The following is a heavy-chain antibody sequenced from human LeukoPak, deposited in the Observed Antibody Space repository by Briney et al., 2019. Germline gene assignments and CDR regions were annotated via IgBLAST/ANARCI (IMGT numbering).Heavy chain of an antibody. J-gene: IGHJ6*03. Sequence: SETLSLTCTLSGGSISSSSYYWGWIRQPPGKGLEWIVSSYYSGSTYCNPSLKIRVTISVYTSKNQFALKLSSVTAADTAVYYCAQLSGYTYSGYGPTYYYYYYMDVWGKGTTVTVSS. CDR1: GGSISSSSYY. D-gene: IGHD5-12*01. V-gene: IGHV4-39*01. CDR3: AQLSGYTYSGYGPTYYYYYYMDV. CDR2: SYYSGST.